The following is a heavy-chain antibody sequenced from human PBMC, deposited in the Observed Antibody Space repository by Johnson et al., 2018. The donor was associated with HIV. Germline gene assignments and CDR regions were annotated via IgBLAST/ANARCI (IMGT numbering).Heavy chain of an antibody. V-gene: IGHV3-23*04. J-gene: IGHJ3*02. CDR2: IGGRGGST. Sequence: VQLVESGGGLVQPGGSLRLSCAASGFTFSNYAMSWVRQAPGKGLEWVSGIGGRGGSTFYADSVKGRFTISRDNAKNSLYLQMNSLRAEDTAVYYCASPSAVDAFDIWGQGTMVTVSS. CDR3: ASPSAVDAFDI. CDR1: GFTFSNYA.